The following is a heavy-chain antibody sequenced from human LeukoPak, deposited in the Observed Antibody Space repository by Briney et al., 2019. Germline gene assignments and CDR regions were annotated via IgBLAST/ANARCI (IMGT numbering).Heavy chain of an antibody. J-gene: IGHJ4*02. Sequence: SETLSLTCTVSGGSINSTNYYWGWVRQPPGKGLEWIGSIYYSGSTYYNSSLKSRVTISVDTSKNQFSLKLSSVTAADTAVYYCARHSRTYYFDYWGQGTLVTVSS. CDR1: GGSINSTNYY. CDR3: ARHSRTYYFDY. D-gene: IGHD1-14*01. V-gene: IGHV4-39*01. CDR2: IYYSGST.